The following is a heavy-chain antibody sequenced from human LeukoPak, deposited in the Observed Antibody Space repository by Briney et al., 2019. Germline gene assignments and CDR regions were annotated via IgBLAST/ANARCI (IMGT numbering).Heavy chain of an antibody. CDR3: ARVYPGGYTDY. Sequence: PSETLSLTCTVSGGSISSYYWSWIRQPPGKGLEWIGYIYYSGSTNYNPSLKSRVTISVDTSKNQFSLKLSSVTAADTAVYYCARVYPGGYTDYWGQGTLVTVSS. CDR1: GGSISSYY. J-gene: IGHJ4*02. D-gene: IGHD6-13*01. CDR2: IYYSGST. V-gene: IGHV4-59*08.